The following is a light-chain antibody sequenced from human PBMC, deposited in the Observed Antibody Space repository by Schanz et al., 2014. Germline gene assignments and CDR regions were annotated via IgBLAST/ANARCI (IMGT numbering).Light chain of an antibody. Sequence: QSVLTQPASVSGSPGQSITIFCTGTSSDIGAHNYVSWYQQHPGKAPKLIVYDVHDRPSGVSYRFSGSKSGYTASLTISGLQTEDEANYYCCSYAGSYTWVFGGGTKLTVL. CDR2: DVH. J-gene: IGLJ3*02. CDR3: CSYAGSYTWV. CDR1: SSDIGAHNY. V-gene: IGLV2-14*03.